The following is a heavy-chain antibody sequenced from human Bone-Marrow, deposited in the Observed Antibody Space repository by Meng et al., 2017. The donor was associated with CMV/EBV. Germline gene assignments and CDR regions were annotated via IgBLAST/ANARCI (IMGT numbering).Heavy chain of an antibody. D-gene: IGHD3-16*02. J-gene: IGHJ4*02. CDR1: GFTFSSYA. V-gene: IGHV3-30*04. CDR2: ISYDGSNK. Sequence: GGSLRLSCAASGFTFSSYAMHWVRQAPGKGLEWVAVISYDGSNKYYADSVKGRFTISRDNSKNTLYLQMNSLRAEDTAVYYCAKVENVWGSYRSRGAYWGQGKLVHFAS. CDR3: AKVENVWGSYRSRGAY.